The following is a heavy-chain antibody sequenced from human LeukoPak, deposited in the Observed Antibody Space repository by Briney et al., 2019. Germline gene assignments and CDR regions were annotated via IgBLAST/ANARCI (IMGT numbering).Heavy chain of an antibody. Sequence: PGGSLRLSCAASGFTFSSYAMHWVRQAPGKGLEWVAVMSYDGSNKYYADSVKGRFTISRDNSKNTLYLQMNSLRAEDTAVYYCARPPGYSSSWYSLFNFDYWGQGTLVTVSS. J-gene: IGHJ4*02. CDR1: GFTFSSYA. D-gene: IGHD6-13*01. CDR3: ARPPGYSSSWYSLFNFDY. CDR2: MSYDGSNK. V-gene: IGHV3-30*04.